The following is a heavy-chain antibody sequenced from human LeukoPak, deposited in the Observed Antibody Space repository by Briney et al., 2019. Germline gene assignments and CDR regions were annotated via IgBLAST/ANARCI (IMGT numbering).Heavy chain of an antibody. Sequence: PGGSLRLSCAASGFTFTNDWMNWVRQGPGKGLEWVGRIKSALDGRTTDLAAPVKDRFAVSRDDSKDTLYLHMNSLKTEDTAIYYCTTGGNVIVAGTRAFDIWGQGTMVTVSS. CDR3: TTGGNVIVAGTRAFDI. V-gene: IGHV3-15*07. CDR2: IKSALDGRTT. CDR1: GFTFTNDW. D-gene: IGHD6-19*01. J-gene: IGHJ3*02.